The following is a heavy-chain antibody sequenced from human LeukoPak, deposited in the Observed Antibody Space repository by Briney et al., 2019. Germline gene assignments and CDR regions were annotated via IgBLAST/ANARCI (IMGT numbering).Heavy chain of an antibody. D-gene: IGHD1-26*01. V-gene: IGHV1-18*01. CDR2: ISAYSGNT. J-gene: IGHJ4*02. Sequence: ASVKVSCKASGGTFSSYGISWVRQAPGQGLEWMGWISAYSGNTNYAQKLQGRVTMTTDTSTSTAYMELRSLRSDDTAVYYCAGGRGGFGSYYYFDYWGQGTLVTVSS. CDR3: AGGRGGFGSYYYFDY. CDR1: GGTFSSYG.